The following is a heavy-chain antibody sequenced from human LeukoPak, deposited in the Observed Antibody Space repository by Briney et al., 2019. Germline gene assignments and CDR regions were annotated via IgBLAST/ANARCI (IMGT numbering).Heavy chain of an antibody. CDR1: SESFSGYF. D-gene: IGHD1-1*01. Sequence: PSETLSLTCAVYSESFSGYFWSWIRQPPGKGLEWIGEINYSGSTNYNPSLKSRVTISVDTSKNQFSLQLNSVTPEDTAVYYCARGGWDTTGGTSDYYYMDVWGKGTTVTVSS. CDR3: ARGGWDTTGGTSDYYYMDV. V-gene: IGHV4-34*01. J-gene: IGHJ6*03. CDR2: INYSGST.